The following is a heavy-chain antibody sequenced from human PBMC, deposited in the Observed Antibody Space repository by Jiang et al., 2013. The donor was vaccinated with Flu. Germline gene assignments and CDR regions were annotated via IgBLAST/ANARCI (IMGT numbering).Heavy chain of an antibody. CDR3: ARGSKITMVRGVINLFDY. J-gene: IGHJ4*02. CDR1: GGSFSGYY. V-gene: IGHV4-34*01. D-gene: IGHD3-10*01. Sequence: LLKPSETLSLTCAVYGGSFSGYYWSWIRQPPGKGLEWIGEINHSGSTNYNPSLKSRVTISVDTSKNQFSLKLSSVTAADTAVYYCARGSKITMVRGVINLFDYWGQGTLVTVSS. CDR2: INHSGST.